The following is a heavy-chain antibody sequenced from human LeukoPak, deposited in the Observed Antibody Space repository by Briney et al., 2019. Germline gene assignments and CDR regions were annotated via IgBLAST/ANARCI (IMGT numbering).Heavy chain of an antibody. CDR2: ISSSSSYI. J-gene: IGHJ6*02. CDR1: GITFNSYA. D-gene: IGHD4-23*01. CDR3: ARATLTTVGNYYYYYGMDV. Sequence: GGSLRLSCAASGITFNSYAVSWVRQAPGKGLEWVSSISSSSSYIYYADSVKGRFTISRDNAKNSLYLQMNSLRAEDTAVYYCARATLTTVGNYYYYYGMDVWGQGTTVTVSS. V-gene: IGHV3-21*04.